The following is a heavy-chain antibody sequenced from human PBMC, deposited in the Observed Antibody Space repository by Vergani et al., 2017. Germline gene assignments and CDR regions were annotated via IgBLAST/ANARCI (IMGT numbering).Heavy chain of an antibody. Sequence: EVQLVESGGGLVPPGRSLRLSCAASGFSFGDYAMTWVRQAPGKGLEWVAFIRNKAYGGTTEYAASVKGRFTISRDDSKRLAYLQLSGLKTGDTAVYFCSRGRGYSFCYSDYWGQGTLVTVSS. CDR2: IRNKAYGGTT. CDR3: SRGRGYSFCYSDY. D-gene: IGHD5-18*01. CDR1: GFSFGDYA. J-gene: IGHJ4*02. V-gene: IGHV3-49*04.